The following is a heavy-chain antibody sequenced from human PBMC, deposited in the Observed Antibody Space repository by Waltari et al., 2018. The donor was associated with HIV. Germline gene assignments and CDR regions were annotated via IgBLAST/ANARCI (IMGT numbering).Heavy chain of an antibody. D-gene: IGHD1-26*01. Sequence: VQLQQWGTGLVKPSETLSLTCAVYGGSFSGYHWSWIRQSPGRGLEWIGDIKHRGTTKYNPTAKTRCTVSSAASKNRCYWRVSAVTAADTVIYYGARWEYGLRYNYNGNWFDPWGQGNLVIVSS. CDR1: GGSFSGYH. J-gene: IGHJ5*02. V-gene: IGHV4-34*01. CDR3: ARWEYGLRYNYNGNWFDP. CDR2: IKHRGTT.